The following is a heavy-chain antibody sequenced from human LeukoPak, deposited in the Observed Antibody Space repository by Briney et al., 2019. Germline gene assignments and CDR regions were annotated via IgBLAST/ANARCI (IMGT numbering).Heavy chain of an antibody. D-gene: IGHD6-13*01. V-gene: IGHV1-69*13. CDR3: ASGIASHGTGNNYHFYHMDV. Sequence: SVKVSCKASGGTFSTQAINWVRQAPGQGLEWMGGIIPIFSATNYAQRFQGRLTITADESTSTAYMEMSSLRSEDTALYYCASGIASHGTGNNYHFYHMDVWGKGTTVTISS. J-gene: IGHJ6*03. CDR1: GGTFSTQA. CDR2: IIPIFSAT.